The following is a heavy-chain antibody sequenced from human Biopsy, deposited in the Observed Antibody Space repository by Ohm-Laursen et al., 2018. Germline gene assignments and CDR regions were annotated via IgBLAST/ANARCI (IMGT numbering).Heavy chain of an antibody. J-gene: IGHJ3*01. V-gene: IGHV4-61*08. CDR2: ISDTGTT. CDR3: ARLFRLDDYWNDDPPDGFDV. D-gene: IGHD3-3*01. CDR1: GGSIGGSGYY. Sequence: TLSLTCTVSGGSIGGSGYYWSWIRQPPGKGLEWIGYISDTGTTNYNPSLRGRVAMSVDTSKNQFSLQLPSVTAADPAMFFCARLFRLDDYWNDDPPDGFDVWGQGTMVTVSS.